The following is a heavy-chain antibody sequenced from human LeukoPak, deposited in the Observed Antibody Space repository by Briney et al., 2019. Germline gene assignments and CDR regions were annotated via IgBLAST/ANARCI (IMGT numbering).Heavy chain of an antibody. CDR2: INSDGSSS. CDR3: ARVRRTGWYDWGFDY. Sequence: GGSLRLSCAASGFTFSSYWMQWVRQAPGKGLVWVSHINSDGSSSYYADSVKGRFTISRDNAKNTLYLQMNSLRDEDTAIYYCARVRRTGWYDWGFDYWGQGILVTVSS. CDR1: GFTFSSYW. J-gene: IGHJ4*02. V-gene: IGHV3-74*01. D-gene: IGHD6-19*01.